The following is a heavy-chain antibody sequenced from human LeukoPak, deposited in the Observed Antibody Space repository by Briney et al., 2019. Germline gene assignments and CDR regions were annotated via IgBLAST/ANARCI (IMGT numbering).Heavy chain of an antibody. D-gene: IGHD3-22*01. CDR2: ISAYNGNT. CDR1: GYTFTSYG. J-gene: IGHJ6*02. Sequence: ASVKVSCKASGYTFTSYGISWVRQAPGQGLEWMGWISAYNGNTNYAQKLQGRVTMTTDTSTSTAYMELRSLRSDDTAVYYCARHYYDSKDYYYGMDVWGQGTTVTVSS. CDR3: ARHYYDSKDYYYGMDV. V-gene: IGHV1-18*01.